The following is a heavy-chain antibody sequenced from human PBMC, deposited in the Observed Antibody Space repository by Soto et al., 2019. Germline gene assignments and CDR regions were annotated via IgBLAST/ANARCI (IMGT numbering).Heavy chain of an antibody. CDR2: ISQSGNT. Sequence: SETLSLTCSIYSGSFSGYYWSWIRQPPGKGLEWIGEISQSGNTNYSPSLRSRVSISIDTSKKQFSLNLASVSAADTAVYYCARAPKVSGSSQTRPDFWGQGTLVTVSS. CDR1: SGSFSGYY. D-gene: IGHD6-6*01. V-gene: IGHV4-34*01. CDR3: ARAPKVSGSSQTRPDF. J-gene: IGHJ4*02.